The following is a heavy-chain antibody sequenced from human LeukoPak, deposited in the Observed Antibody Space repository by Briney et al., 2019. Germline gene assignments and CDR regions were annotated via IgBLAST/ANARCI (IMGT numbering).Heavy chain of an antibody. CDR2: VSSSGAYT. V-gene: IGHV3-23*01. J-gene: IGHJ4*02. Sequence: QPGGSLRLSCAASGFTFSSYAMSWVRQAPGKGLEWVSTVSSSGAYTYYADSVKGRFTISRDSSKNTLSLQMNSLRVEDTAVYYCAKAVALTGPYYFDSWGQGTLVTVSS. D-gene: IGHD3-9*01. CDR1: GFTFSSYA. CDR3: AKAVALTGPYYFDS.